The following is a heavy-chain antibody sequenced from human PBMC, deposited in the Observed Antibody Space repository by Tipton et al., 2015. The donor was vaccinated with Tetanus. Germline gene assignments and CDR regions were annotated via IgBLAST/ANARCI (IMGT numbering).Heavy chain of an antibody. CDR1: GGSISSSSYY. Sequence: TLSLTCTVSGGSISSSSYYRGWIRQPPGKGLEWIGSIYYSGSTYYNPSLKSRVTISVDTSKNQFSLKLSSVTAADTAVYYCARLNVAAAGNNWFDPWGQGTLVTVSS. CDR3: ARLNVAAAGNNWFDP. V-gene: IGHV4-39*01. CDR2: IYYSGST. J-gene: IGHJ5*02. D-gene: IGHD6-13*01.